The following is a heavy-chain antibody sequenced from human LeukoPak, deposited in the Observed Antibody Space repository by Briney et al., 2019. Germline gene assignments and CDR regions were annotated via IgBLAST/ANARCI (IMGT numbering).Heavy chain of an antibody. Sequence: SETLSLTCTVSGGSISSGGYYWSWIRQHPGKGLEWIGYIYYSGNTYYNPSLKSRVTMSVDTSENQFSLKLSSVTAADTAVYYCARLQWELHAFDIWGQGTMVTVSS. V-gene: IGHV4-31*03. CDR3: ARLQWELHAFDI. CDR2: IYYSGNT. J-gene: IGHJ3*02. CDR1: GGSISSGGYY. D-gene: IGHD1-26*01.